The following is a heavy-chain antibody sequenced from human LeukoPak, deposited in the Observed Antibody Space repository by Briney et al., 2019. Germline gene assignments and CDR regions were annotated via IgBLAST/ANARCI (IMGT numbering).Heavy chain of an antibody. Sequence: ASGTAAWKPSAYSLTSYGIRWVRQAPGHGLEWMGWISAYNGNTNYVQTLQGRVTMTTDTSASTAYMELRSLRSDGTAVYYCTRFTEGAFDIWGQGTMVTVSS. D-gene: IGHD2-8*02. V-gene: IGHV1-18*01. CDR1: AYSLTSYG. CDR3: TRFTEGAFDI. J-gene: IGHJ3*02. CDR2: ISAYNGNT.